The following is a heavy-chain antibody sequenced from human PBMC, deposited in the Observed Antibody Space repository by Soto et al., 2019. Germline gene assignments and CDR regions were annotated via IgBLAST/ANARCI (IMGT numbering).Heavy chain of an antibody. Sequence: VKLVDSGGGLVKPGGSLSLSCAASGFTFSAYSMGGIRQAPGRGLEWLSYIGIASSTIYYADSVKGRFSISRDNAKNSLYLQFSSLRAEDTAVYFCARERARVFDSWGQGTLVTVSS. J-gene: IGHJ4*02. CDR3: ARERARVFDS. V-gene: IGHV3-11*01. CDR2: IGIASSTI. CDR1: GFTFSAYS.